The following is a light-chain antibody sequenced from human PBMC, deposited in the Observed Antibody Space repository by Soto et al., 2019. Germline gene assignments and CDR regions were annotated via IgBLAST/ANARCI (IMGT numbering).Light chain of an antibody. V-gene: IGKV3D-7*01. J-gene: IGKJ2*01. CDR2: GAS. Sequence: PGARVTLSCRASQSVNSSYLTWYQQKPGQAPRLLIYGASTRATSIPARFSGSGSGTDFTLTISSLQPEDFAVYYCQQYNSYLYTFGQGTKLEIK. CDR1: QSVNSSY. CDR3: QQYNSYLYT.